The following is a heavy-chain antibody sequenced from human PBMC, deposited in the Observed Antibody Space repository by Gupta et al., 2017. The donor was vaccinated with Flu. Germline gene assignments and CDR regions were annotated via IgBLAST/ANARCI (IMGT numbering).Heavy chain of an antibody. J-gene: IGHJ5*02. CDR1: GGSISSGGYY. CDR2: IYYSGST. V-gene: IGHV4-31*03. D-gene: IGHD3-22*01. CDR3: ARVCDSSGYYYVTAHRWFDP. Sequence: QVQLQESGPGLVKPSQTLSLTCTVSGGSISSGGYYWSWIRQHPGKGLEWIGYIYYSGSTYYNPSLKSRVTISVDTSKNQFSLKLSSVTAADTAVYYCARVCDSSGYYYVTAHRWFDPWGQGTLVTVSS.